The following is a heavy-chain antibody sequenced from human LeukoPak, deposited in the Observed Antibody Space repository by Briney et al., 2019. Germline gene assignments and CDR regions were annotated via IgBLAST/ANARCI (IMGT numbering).Heavy chain of an antibody. J-gene: IGHJ4*02. Sequence: GASVKVSCKASGGTFSSYAISWVRQAPGQGLEWLGKINPNGGSASYAQRFQGRVTMTRDTSTTTVYMELSSLRSEDTAVYYCARDYYYDSSGYYTYYFDYWGQGTQVTVSS. V-gene: IGHV1-46*01. D-gene: IGHD3-22*01. CDR2: INPNGGSA. CDR1: GGTFSSYA. CDR3: ARDYYYDSSGYYTYYFDY.